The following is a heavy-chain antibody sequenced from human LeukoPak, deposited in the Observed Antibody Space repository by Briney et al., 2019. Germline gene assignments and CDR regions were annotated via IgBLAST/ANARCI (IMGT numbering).Heavy chain of an antibody. CDR1: GFTFSSYA. V-gene: IGHV3-23*01. CDR3: ARDPYGSGYYYDY. J-gene: IGHJ4*02. D-gene: IGHD3-22*01. Sequence: GGSLRLSRAASGFTFSSYAMSWVRQAPGKGLEWVSAISGSGGSTYYADSVKGRFTISRDNSKNTLYLQMNSLRAEDTAVYYCARDPYGSGYYYDYWGQGTLVTVSS. CDR2: ISGSGGST.